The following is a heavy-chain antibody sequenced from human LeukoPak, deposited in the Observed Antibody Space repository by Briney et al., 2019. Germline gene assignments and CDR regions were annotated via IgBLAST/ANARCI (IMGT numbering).Heavy chain of an antibody. J-gene: IGHJ4*02. V-gene: IGHV3-30*04. CDR3: VRERNRDGYNYFDY. Sequence: GGSLRLSCAVSGFTFSSCAMHWVRQAPGKGLEWVAVISYDGSDKYYADSVKGRFTISRDNSKNTLNLQMNSLRAEDTAVYYCVRERNRDGYNYFDYWGQGTLVTVSS. CDR1: GFTFSSCA. CDR2: ISYDGSDK. D-gene: IGHD5-24*01.